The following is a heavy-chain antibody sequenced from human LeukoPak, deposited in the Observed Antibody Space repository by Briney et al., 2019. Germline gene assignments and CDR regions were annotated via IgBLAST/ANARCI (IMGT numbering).Heavy chain of an antibody. CDR3: AKGGEAKLFGEVIKAQYYYYMDV. D-gene: IGHD3-10*02. CDR1: GFTFSSYG. CDR2: ISGSGGST. Sequence: GGTLRLSCAASGFTFSSYGMSWVRQAPGKGLEWVSAISGSGGSTYYADSVKGRFTISRDNSKNTLYLQMNSLRAEDTAVYYCAKGGEAKLFGEVIKAQYYYYMDVWGKGTTVTVSS. V-gene: IGHV3-23*01. J-gene: IGHJ6*03.